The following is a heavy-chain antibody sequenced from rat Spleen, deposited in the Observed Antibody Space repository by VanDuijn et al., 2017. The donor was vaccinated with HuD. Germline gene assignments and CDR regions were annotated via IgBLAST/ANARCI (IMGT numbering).Heavy chain of an antibody. Sequence: QVQLKESGPGLVQPSQTLSLTCTVSGFSLTSKGVAWVRQPPGKGLEWLAAISITGDTFYNSVLKSRLTISRDISRNQVFLKMNNLQTEDTAMYFCAKPSYYGYPYWGQGVMVTVSS. D-gene: IGHD1-7*01. CDR1: GFSLTSKG. J-gene: IGHJ2*01. CDR3: AKPSYYGYPY. V-gene: IGHV2S12*01. CDR2: ISITGDT.